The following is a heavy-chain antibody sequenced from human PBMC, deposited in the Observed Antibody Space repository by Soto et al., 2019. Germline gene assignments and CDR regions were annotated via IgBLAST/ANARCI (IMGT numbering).Heavy chain of an antibody. J-gene: IGHJ6*02. D-gene: IGHD3-10*01. V-gene: IGHV3-49*03. CDR2: IRSKAYGGTT. CDR3: TTVPTITMVRGMRGYYYGMDV. Sequence: PGGSLRLSCTASGFTFGDYAMSWFRQAPGKGLERVGFIRSKAYGGTTEYAASVKGRFTISRDDSKSIAYLQMNSLKTEDTAVYYCTTVPTITMVRGMRGYYYGMDVWGQGTTVTVSS. CDR1: GFTFGDYA.